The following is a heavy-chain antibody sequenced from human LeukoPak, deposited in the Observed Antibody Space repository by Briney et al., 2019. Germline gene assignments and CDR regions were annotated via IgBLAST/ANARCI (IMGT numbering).Heavy chain of an antibody. J-gene: IGHJ4*02. CDR2: IRYDGSNK. CDR1: GFTFSSYG. D-gene: IGHD3-10*01. V-gene: IGHV3-30*02. CDR3: AKDPASGDDYYFDY. Sequence: GGSLRLSCAASGFTFSSYGMHWVRQAPGKGLEWVAFIRYDGSNKYYADSVKGRFTISRDNSKNTLYLQMNSLRAEDTAVYYCAKDPASGDDYYFDYWGQGTLVTVSS.